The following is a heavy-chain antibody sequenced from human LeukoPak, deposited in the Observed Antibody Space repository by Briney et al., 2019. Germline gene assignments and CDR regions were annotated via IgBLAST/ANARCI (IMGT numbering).Heavy chain of an antibody. CDR3: ARDPRYYYGSGSYYSRDEYFQH. J-gene: IGHJ1*01. D-gene: IGHD3-10*01. CDR1: GYTFTSYG. CDR2: ISAYNGNT. V-gene: IGHV1-18*01. Sequence: ASVKVSCKASGYTFTSYGISWVRQAPGQGLEWMGWISAYNGNTNYAQKLQGRVTMTTGTSTSTAYMELRSLRSDDTAVYYCARDPRYYYGSGSYYSRDEYFQHWGQGTLVTVSS.